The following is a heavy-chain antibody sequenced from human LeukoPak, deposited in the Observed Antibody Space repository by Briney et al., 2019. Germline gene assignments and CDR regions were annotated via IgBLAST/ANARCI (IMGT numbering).Heavy chain of an antibody. J-gene: IGHJ4*02. Sequence: ASVKVSCKASGYTSTSYYMHWVRQAPGQGPEWMGIINPRGGSTDYAQKFQDRVTMTSDTSTSTVYMELNSLRSEDTAVYFCARVGVTAATADYWGQGTLVTVSS. V-gene: IGHV1-46*01. D-gene: IGHD6-25*01. CDR1: GYTSTSYY. CDR3: ARVGVTAATADY. CDR2: INPRGGST.